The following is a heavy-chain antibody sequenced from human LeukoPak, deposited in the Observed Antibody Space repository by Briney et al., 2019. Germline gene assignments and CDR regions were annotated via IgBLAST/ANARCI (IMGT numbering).Heavy chain of an antibody. V-gene: IGHV3-30*18. J-gene: IGHJ4*02. CDR2: ISYDGSNK. D-gene: IGHD2-2*02. Sequence: PGGSLRLSCAASGFTFSSYGMHWVRQAPGKGLEWVAVISYDGSNKYYADSVKGRFTISRDNSKNTLYLQMNSLRAEDTAVYYCAKSHRYQLLYPDYWRQGTLVTVSS. CDR1: GFTFSSYG. CDR3: AKSHRYQLLYPDY.